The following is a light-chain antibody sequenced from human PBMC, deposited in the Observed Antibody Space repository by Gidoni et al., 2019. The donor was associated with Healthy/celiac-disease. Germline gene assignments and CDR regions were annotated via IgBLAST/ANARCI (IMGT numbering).Light chain of an antibody. V-gene: IGKV1-39*01. CDR3: QQSYSTLCT. J-gene: IGKJ3*01. Sequence: DIQMTQSPSSLSASVGDRVTITCRASQSISSYLNWYQQKPGKAPKLLIYAASSLQSGVQSRFSGSGSGTDFTLTISSLQPEDFATYYCQQSYSTLCTFGPGTKVDIK. CDR1: QSISSY. CDR2: AAS.